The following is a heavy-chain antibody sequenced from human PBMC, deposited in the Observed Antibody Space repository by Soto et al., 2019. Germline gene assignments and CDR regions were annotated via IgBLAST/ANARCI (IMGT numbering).Heavy chain of an antibody. Sequence: GGSLRLSCAASGFTFSSYWMHWVRQAPGKGLAWVSRINSDGSSTSYADSVKGRFTISRDNAKNTLYLQMNSLRAEDTAVYYCARDSSGWTNMRYWGQGTLVTVSS. CDR3: ARDSSGWTNMRY. V-gene: IGHV3-74*01. CDR1: GFTFSSYW. CDR2: INSDGSST. J-gene: IGHJ4*02. D-gene: IGHD6-19*01.